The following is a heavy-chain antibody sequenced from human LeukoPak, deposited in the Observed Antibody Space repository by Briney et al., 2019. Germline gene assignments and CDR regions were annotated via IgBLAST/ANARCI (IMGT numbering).Heavy chain of an antibody. J-gene: IGHJ4*02. CDR3: ARRGVVPNYYFDY. D-gene: IGHD3-3*01. Sequence: KPGGSLRLSCAASGFTFSDYYMSWLRQAPGKGLEWVSYISSSGSTIYYADSVKGRFTISRDNAKNSLYLQMNSLRAEDTAVYYCARRGVVPNYYFDYWGQGTLVTVSS. V-gene: IGHV3-11*01. CDR1: GFTFSDYY. CDR2: ISSSGSTI.